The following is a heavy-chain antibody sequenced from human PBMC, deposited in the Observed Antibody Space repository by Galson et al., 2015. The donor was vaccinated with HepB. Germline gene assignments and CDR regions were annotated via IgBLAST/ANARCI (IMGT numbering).Heavy chain of an antibody. CDR2: IVVGSGNT. V-gene: IGHV1-58*01. D-gene: IGHD5-18*01. CDR1: GFTFTSSA. J-gene: IGHJ4*02. CDR3: AAVSPPTAHSPNVDY. Sequence: SVKVSCKASGFTFTSSAVQWVRQARGQRLEWIGWIVVGSGNTNYAQKFQERVTITRDMSTSTAYMELSGLRSEDTTVYYCAAVSPPTAHSPNVDYWGQGTLVTVSS.